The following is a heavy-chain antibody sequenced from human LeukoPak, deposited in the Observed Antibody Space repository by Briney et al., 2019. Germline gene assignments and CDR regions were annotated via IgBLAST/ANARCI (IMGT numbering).Heavy chain of an antibody. Sequence: SGPTLVNPTQTLTLTCSFSGFSLSTRGMCVSWIRQPPGKGLEWIGYYYSGSTNYNPSLKSRVTISVDTSKNQFSLKLSSVTAADTAVYYCARGRWGDYWGQGTLVTVSS. CDR1: GFSLSTRGMC. D-gene: IGHD3-16*01. CDR2: YYSGST. V-gene: IGHV4-61*08. J-gene: IGHJ4*02. CDR3: ARGRWGDY.